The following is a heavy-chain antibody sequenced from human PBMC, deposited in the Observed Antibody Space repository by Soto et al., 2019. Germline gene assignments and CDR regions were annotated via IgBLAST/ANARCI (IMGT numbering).Heavy chain of an antibody. V-gene: IGHV1-69*01. CDR1: GGTFSSYA. CDR3: ARGGVAGTRGAWWNDP. Sequence: QVQLVQSGAEVKKPGSSVKVSCKASGGTFSSYAISWVRQAPGQGLEWKGGIIPIFGTANYAQKFQGRVRITGDESTNKDYMELSSLRSEDTAVYSCARGGVAGTRGAWWNDPWGQGTLVNVSS. J-gene: IGHJ5*02. CDR2: IIPIFGTA. D-gene: IGHD6-19*01.